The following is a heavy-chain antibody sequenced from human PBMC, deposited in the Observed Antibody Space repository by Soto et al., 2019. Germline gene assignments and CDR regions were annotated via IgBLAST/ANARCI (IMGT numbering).Heavy chain of an antibody. V-gene: IGHV1-69*01. CDR1: GDTFNSYV. Sequence: QVQLVQSGPEVKKPGSSVKVSCKASGDTFNSYVITWVRQAPGQGIEWLGGIITAFGTTSYAQNFQDRLTITAAEAATTDHMELSTLTSDDTAMYYCTRSYGYTFGGSLDNWGQGTLVTVSS. J-gene: IGHJ4*02. D-gene: IGHD5-18*01. CDR2: IITAFGTT. CDR3: TRSYGYTFGGSLDN.